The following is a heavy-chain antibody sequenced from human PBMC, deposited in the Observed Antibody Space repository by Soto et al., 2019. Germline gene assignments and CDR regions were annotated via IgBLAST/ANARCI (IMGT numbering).Heavy chain of an antibody. D-gene: IGHD5-18*01. J-gene: IGHJ6*02. Sequence: QMHLVQSGAEVRKPGSSVKVSCKASGGSFTYTLSWVRQAPGQGLEWMGGIIPIFGTTNYAQKFQGRVTITADESTKTAYMELSTLRSEDTAVYYCARLHSHGTYGMDVWGQGTTATVSS. CDR2: IIPIFGTT. CDR3: ARLHSHGTYGMDV. V-gene: IGHV1-69*01. CDR1: GGSFTYT.